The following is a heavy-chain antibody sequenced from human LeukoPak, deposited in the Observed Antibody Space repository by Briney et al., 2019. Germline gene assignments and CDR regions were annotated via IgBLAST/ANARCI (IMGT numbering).Heavy chain of an antibody. V-gene: IGHV4-39*01. D-gene: IGHD3-22*01. Sequence: SETLSLTCTVSGGSIRSNNYYWGWVRQPPGQGLEWIGTIYYSGSTSYNPSLKSRVTISVDMSKNQFSLKLSSVTAADTAVYYPYYYDTSTYWYFDLWGRGTLVTVSS. J-gene: IGHJ2*01. CDR3: YYYDTSTYWYFDL. CDR2: IYYSGST. CDR1: GGSIRSNNYY.